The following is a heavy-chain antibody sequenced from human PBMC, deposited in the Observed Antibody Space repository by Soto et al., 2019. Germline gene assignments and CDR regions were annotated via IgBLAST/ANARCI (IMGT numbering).Heavy chain of an antibody. V-gene: IGHV3-21*06. CDR2: ISSTTNYI. Sequence: GGSLRLSCAASGFIFTRYSMNWVRQAPGKGLEWVSSISSTTNYIYYGDSMKGRFTISRDNARNSLYLEMNSLRAEDTAVYYCARESEDLTSNFDYWGQGTLVTVSS. CDR1: GFIFTRYS. J-gene: IGHJ4*02. CDR3: ARESEDLTSNFDY.